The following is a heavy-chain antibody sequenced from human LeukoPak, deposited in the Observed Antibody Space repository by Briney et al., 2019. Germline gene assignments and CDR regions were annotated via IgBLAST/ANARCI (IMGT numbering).Heavy chain of an antibody. CDR2: IYYSGST. J-gene: IGHJ4*02. D-gene: IGHD1-1*01. CDR1: GYSISSGYY. Sequence: PSETLSLTCTVSGYSISSGYYWGWIRQPPGKGLEWIGNIYYSGSTYYNPSLKSRVTISADTSKNQFSLKLSSVTAADTAVYYCARQVATETFDYWGRGTLVTVSS. V-gene: IGHV4-38-2*02. CDR3: ARQVATETFDY.